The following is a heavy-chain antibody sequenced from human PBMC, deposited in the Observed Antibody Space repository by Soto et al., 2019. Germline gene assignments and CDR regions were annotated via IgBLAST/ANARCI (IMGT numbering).Heavy chain of an antibody. J-gene: IGHJ4*02. CDR1: GGSISSYY. D-gene: IGHD6-19*01. Sequence: SETLSLTCTVSGGSISSYYWSWIRQPPGKGLEWIGYIYYSGSTNYNPSLKSRVTISVDTSKNQFSLKLSSVTAADTAVYYCARVVAVAGFFDYWGQGTLVTVSS. V-gene: IGHV4-59*01. CDR3: ARVVAVAGFFDY. CDR2: IYYSGST.